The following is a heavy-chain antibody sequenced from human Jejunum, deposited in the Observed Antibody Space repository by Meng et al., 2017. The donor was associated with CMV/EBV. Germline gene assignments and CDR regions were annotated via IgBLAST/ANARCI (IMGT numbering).Heavy chain of an antibody. CDR3: AKDRLTIAFLDY. V-gene: IGHV3-23*01. CDR1: GFTFSGFG. Sequence: AASGFTFSGFGMSWVRQAPGKGLEWVSGIIDTGGSTYYADSVKGRFTISRDNSKNTLYLQMNSLRAEDTAVYYCAKDRLTIAFLDYWGQGTQVTVSS. CDR2: IIDTGGST. D-gene: IGHD3-10*01. J-gene: IGHJ4*02.